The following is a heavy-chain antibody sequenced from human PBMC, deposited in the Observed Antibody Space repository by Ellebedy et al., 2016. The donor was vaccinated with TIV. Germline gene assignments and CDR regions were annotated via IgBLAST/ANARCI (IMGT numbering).Heavy chain of an antibody. CDR3: ARDVTASGWVDP. V-gene: IGHV4-59*02. J-gene: IGHJ5*02. CDR2: LFFNGST. CDR1: RAFVNNYS. D-gene: IGHD2-21*02. Sequence: GSLRLSCTVSRAFVNNYSWTWIRQPPGKGLEWIGHLFFNGSTTYNPSLKNRVTISVDTSNNKFSLKMKSVTAGDSAIYYCARDVTASGWVDPWGQGILVIVSS.